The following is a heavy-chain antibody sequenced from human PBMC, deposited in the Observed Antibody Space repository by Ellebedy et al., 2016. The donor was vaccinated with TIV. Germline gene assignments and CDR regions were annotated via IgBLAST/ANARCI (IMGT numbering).Heavy chain of an antibody. Sequence: GGSLRLXXAASGFTFSSYTMNWVRQAPGKGLEWVSSISSSSSFIYYADSVKGRFTISRDNAKNSLYLQMNSLRAEDTAVYYCARDRYSGYENAFDIWGQGTMVTVSS. CDR2: ISSSSSFI. V-gene: IGHV3-21*01. CDR1: GFTFSSYT. D-gene: IGHD5-12*01. J-gene: IGHJ3*02. CDR3: ARDRYSGYENAFDI.